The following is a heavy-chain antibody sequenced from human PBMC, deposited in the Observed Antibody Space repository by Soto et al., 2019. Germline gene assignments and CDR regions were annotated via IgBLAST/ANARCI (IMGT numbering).Heavy chain of an antibody. J-gene: IGHJ4*02. D-gene: IGHD4-4*01. CDR1: GGSMSSNY. CDR2: VYYGGT. Sequence: PSETRSRTGSVSGGSMSSNYWSWIRQSPAKGLEWIGFVYYGGTNYNPSFESRVTMSVDTPKKQFSLELTDVTAADTAVYYCVSYRGAFYFDHWGQGPLVTVSS. CDR3: VSYRGAFYFDH. V-gene: IGHV4-59*01.